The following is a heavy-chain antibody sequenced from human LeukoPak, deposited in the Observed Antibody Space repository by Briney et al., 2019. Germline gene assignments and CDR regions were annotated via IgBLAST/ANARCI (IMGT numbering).Heavy chain of an antibody. CDR1: GYSLTTGYY. D-gene: IGHD3-10*01. CDR2: IYTTGNT. CDR3: ARDQDYYGSGSYGPDY. V-gene: IGHV4-38-2*02. J-gene: IGHJ4*02. Sequence: SETLSLTCTVSGYSLTTGYYWGWIRPPPGKGVGWIASIYTTGNTFYNPSLKSRVTIPVDPSNNQFSLKMASLSAADTAVYYCARDQDYYGSGSYGPDYWGQGILVTVSS.